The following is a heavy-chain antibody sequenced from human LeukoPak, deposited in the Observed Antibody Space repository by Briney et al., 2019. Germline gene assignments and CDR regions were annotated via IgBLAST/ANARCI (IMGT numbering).Heavy chain of an antibody. CDR1: GFTFSSYA. D-gene: IGHD6-13*01. Sequence: PGASLRLSGAASGFTFSSYAMSWVRQAPGKGLEWVSAISGSGGSTYYADSVKGRFTISRDNSKNTLYLQMNSLRAEDTAVYYCAKQTRDSSSWSFDYWGQGTLVTVSS. J-gene: IGHJ4*02. V-gene: IGHV3-23*01. CDR3: AKQTRDSSSWSFDY. CDR2: ISGSGGST.